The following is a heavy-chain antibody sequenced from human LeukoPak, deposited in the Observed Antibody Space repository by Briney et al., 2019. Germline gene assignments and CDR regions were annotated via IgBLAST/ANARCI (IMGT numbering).Heavy chain of an antibody. V-gene: IGHV1-69*05. CDR2: IIPIFGTA. CDR1: GGTFSSYA. D-gene: IGHD6-19*01. Sequence: SVKVCCKASGGTFSSYAISWVRQAPGQGLEWMGRIIPIFGTANYAQKFQGRVTITTDESTSTAYMELSSLRSEDTAVYYCAREVGSGWYYFDYWGQGTLVTVSS. CDR3: AREVGSGWYYFDY. J-gene: IGHJ4*02.